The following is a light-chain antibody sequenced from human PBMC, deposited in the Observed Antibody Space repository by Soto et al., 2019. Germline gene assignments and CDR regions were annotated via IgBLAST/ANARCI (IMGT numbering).Light chain of an antibody. V-gene: IGKV1-9*01. CDR2: AVS. Sequence: DFQLTQPQSFLSASLQEKSTITCRGTQHISSYLARYHQQQGKAPTLLIYAVSTLQSGGASCLSGGGAGTEFSLTISSLEHEDFSTNYCRQNNYTTFTFGQGTRLEIK. CDR1: QHISSY. CDR3: RQNNYTTFT. J-gene: IGKJ5*01.